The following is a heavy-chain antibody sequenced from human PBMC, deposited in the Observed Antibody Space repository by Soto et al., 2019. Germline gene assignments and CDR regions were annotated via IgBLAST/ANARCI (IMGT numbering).Heavy chain of an antibody. Sequence: GGSLRLSCSASGFTFSMFSMHWVRQAPGKGLEYVSGISSNGDSTYYADSVKGRFTISRDNSKNTLYLQMSRLRAVDTAVYYCVHPRSTVQIPPTWGQGTLVTVSS. CDR2: ISSNGDST. CDR3: VHPRSTVQIPPT. V-gene: IGHV3-64D*06. D-gene: IGHD4-17*01. J-gene: IGHJ5*02. CDR1: GFTFSMFS.